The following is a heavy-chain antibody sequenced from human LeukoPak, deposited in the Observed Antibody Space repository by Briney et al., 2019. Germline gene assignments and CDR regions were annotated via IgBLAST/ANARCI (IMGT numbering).Heavy chain of an antibody. V-gene: IGHV4-39*01. CDR1: GGSISSSSYY. CDR2: IYYSGST. CDR3: ARHGSSGYSYGYLVYTDV. D-gene: IGHD5-18*01. Sequence: SETLSLTCTVSGGSISSSSYYWGWIRQPPGKGLEWIGSIYYSGSTYYNPSFKSRVTISVDTSKNQFSLKLSSVTAADTAVYYCARHGSSGYSYGYLVYTDVWGKGTTLTVSS. J-gene: IGHJ6*03.